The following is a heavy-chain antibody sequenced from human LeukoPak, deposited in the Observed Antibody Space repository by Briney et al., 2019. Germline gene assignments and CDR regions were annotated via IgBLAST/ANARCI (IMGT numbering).Heavy chain of an antibody. V-gene: IGHV1-69*05. Sequence: ASVKVSCKASGGTFSSYAISWVRQAPGQGLEWMGGIIPIFGTANYAQKFQGRVTITTDESTSTAYMELSSLRSEDTAVYYCARAPLYNWNDVGGYYFDYWGQGTLVTVSS. CDR3: ARAPLYNWNDVGGYYFDY. D-gene: IGHD1-20*01. J-gene: IGHJ4*02. CDR1: GGTFSSYA. CDR2: IIPIFGTA.